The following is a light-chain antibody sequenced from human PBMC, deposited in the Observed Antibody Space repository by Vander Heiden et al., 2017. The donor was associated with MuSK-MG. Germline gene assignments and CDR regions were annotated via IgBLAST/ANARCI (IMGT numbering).Light chain of an antibody. CDR2: AAS. V-gene: IGKV1-9*01. CDR3: QLLITDPRVG. CDR1: QGISNY. Sequence: DIQLTQSPSFLSASVRDRVTITCRASQGISNYLAWYQQKPGKAPKLLIYAASTLQSGVPSRFSGSGSGTEFTLTISTLQPEDFATYYCQLLITDPRVGFRHGTKVEFQ. J-gene: IGKJ1*01.